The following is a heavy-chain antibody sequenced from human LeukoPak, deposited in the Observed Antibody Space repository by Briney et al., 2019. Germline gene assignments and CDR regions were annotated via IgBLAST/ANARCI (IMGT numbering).Heavy chain of an antibody. J-gene: IGHJ4*02. CDR1: GGSISSGDYY. CDR3: GSLDPNGRNYFDY. D-gene: IGHD2-8*01. Sequence: SETLSLTCTVSGGSISSGDYYWSWIRQPPGKGLEWIGYIYYSGSTYYNPSLKSRVTISVDTSKNQFSLNLTSVTAADTAVYYCGSLDPNGRNYFDYWGQGTLVTVSS. CDR2: IYYSGST. V-gene: IGHV4-30-4*02.